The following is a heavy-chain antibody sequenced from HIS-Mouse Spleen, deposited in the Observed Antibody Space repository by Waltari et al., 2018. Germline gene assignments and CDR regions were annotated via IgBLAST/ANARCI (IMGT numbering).Heavy chain of an antibody. Sequence: QLQLQESGPGLVKPSETLSLTCTGSGGSISSISYYWGWIRQPPGKGLEWLGSIYYSGSTYYNPSLKSRVTISVDTSKNQLSLKLSSVTAADTAVYYCARDPRWNDGIDYWGQGTLVTVSS. CDR1: GGSISSISYY. D-gene: IGHD1-1*01. J-gene: IGHJ4*02. CDR3: ARDPRWNDGIDY. CDR2: IYYSGST. V-gene: IGHV4-39*07.